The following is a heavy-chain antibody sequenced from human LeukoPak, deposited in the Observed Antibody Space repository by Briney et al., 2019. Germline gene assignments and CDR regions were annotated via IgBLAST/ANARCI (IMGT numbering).Heavy chain of an antibody. CDR1: GFSVSNNF. V-gene: IGHV3-66*01. D-gene: IGHD3-22*01. CDR2: IYSGGNT. Sequence: GGSLRLSCAGSGFSVSNNFMTWVRQAPGKGLEWVSIIYSGGNTYYTDSVKGRFTISRDNSKNTLYLQMNSLRVEDTAVHYCAKARDDSGNFYPIFDYWGQGTLVTVSS. CDR3: AKARDDSGNFYPIFDY. J-gene: IGHJ4*02.